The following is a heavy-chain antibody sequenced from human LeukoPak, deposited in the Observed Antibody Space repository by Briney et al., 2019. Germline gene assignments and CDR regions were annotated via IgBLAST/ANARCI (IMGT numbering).Heavy chain of an antibody. CDR1: GYSFTSYW. V-gene: IGHV5-51*01. CDR2: IYPGDSDT. Sequence: RGESLKISCKGSGYSFTSYWIGWVRQMPGKGLEWMGIIYPGDSDTRYSPSFQGQVTISADKSISTAYLQWSSLKASDTAMYYCARPAYSGADFENWFDPWGQGTLVTVSS. D-gene: IGHD2-15*01. J-gene: IGHJ5*02. CDR3: ARPAYSGADFENWFDP.